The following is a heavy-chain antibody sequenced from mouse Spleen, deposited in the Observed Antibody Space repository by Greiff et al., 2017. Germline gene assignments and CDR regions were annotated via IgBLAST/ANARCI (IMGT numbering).Heavy chain of an antibody. CDR2: IHPNSGST. V-gene: IGHV1-64*01. CDR1: GYTFTSYW. J-gene: IGHJ4*01. CDR3: AREDGLYAMDY. Sequence: QVQLKQSGAELVKPGASVKLSCKASGYTFTSYWMHWVKQRPGQGLEWIGMIHPNSGSTNYNEKFKSKATLTVDKSSSTAYMQLSSLTSEDSAVYYCAREDGLYAMDYWGQGTSVTVSS. D-gene: IGHD2-3*01.